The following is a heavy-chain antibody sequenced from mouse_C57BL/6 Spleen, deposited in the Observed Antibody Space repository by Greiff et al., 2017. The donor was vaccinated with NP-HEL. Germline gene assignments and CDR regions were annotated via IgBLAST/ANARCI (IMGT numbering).Heavy chain of an antibody. CDR1: GFTFSSYG. V-gene: IGHV5-6*01. CDR2: ISSGGSYT. J-gene: IGHJ4*01. CDR3: ARSMITTGYAMDY. Sequence: EVQGVESGGDLVKPGGSLKLSCAASGFTFSSYGMSWVRQTPDKRLEWVATISSGGSYTYYPDSVKGRFTISRDNAKNTLYLQMSSLKSEDTAMYYCARSMITTGYAMDYWGQGTSVTVSS. D-gene: IGHD2-4*01.